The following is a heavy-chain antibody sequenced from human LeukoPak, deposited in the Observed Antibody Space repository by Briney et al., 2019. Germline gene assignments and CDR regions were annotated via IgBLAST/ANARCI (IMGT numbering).Heavy chain of an antibody. Sequence: GGSLRLSCAASGFTFSSYGMHWVRQAPGKGLEWVAVISYDGSNKYYADSVKGRFTISRDNSKNTLYLQMNSLRAEDTAVYYCAKWGTTVTTEWRQGTLVTVSS. CDR2: ISYDGSNK. V-gene: IGHV3-30*18. D-gene: IGHD4-17*01. CDR1: GFTFSSYG. J-gene: IGHJ4*02. CDR3: AKWGTTVTTE.